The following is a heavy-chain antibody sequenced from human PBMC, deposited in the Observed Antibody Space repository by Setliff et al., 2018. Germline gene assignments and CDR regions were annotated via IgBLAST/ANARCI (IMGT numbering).Heavy chain of an antibody. CDR2: ISSSSSYI. V-gene: IGHV3-21*01. J-gene: IGHJ1*01. Sequence: GGSLRLSCAASGFTFSSYSMNWVRQAPGKGLEWVSSISSSSSYIYYADSVKGRFTISRDNAQNSLYLQMNSLRAEDTAVYYCARVGRVGYYESFQYWGQGTLVTVSS. CDR3: ARVGRVGYYESFQY. CDR1: GFTFSSYS. D-gene: IGHD3-22*01.